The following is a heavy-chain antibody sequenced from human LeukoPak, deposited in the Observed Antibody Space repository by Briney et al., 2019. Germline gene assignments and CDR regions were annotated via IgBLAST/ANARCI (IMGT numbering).Heavy chain of an antibody. J-gene: IGHJ4*02. CDR1: GGTLSSYA. CDR3: ARELHDYGEYYFDY. V-gene: IGHV1-69*13. Sequence: GASVKVSCKASGGTLSSYAISWVRQAPGQGLEWMGGIIPIFGTANYAQKFQGRVTITADESTSTAYMELSSLRSEDTAVYYCARELHDYGEYYFDYWGQGTLVTVSS. CDR2: IIPIFGTA. D-gene: IGHD4-17*01.